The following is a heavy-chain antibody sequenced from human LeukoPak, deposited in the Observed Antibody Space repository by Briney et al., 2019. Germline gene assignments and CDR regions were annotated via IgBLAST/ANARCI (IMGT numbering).Heavy chain of an antibody. CDR1: GYTFTSYD. Sequence: ASVKVSCKASGYTFTSYDINWVRQATGQGLEWMGWMNPNSGNTGCAQKFQGRVTMTRNTSISTAYMELSSLRSEDTAVYYCARAYSGGSGWAYYYYYMDVWGKGTTVTVSS. CDR2: MNPNSGNT. J-gene: IGHJ6*03. V-gene: IGHV1-8*01. CDR3: ARAYSGGSGWAYYYYYMDV. D-gene: IGHD2-15*01.